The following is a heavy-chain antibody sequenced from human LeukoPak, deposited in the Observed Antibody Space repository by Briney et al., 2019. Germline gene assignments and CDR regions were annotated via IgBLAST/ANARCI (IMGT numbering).Heavy chain of an antibody. Sequence: GGSLRLSCAASGFTVSSNYMSWVRQAPGKGLEWVSVIYSGGSTYYADSVKGRFTISRDNAKNSLYLQMNSLRAEDTALYYCARAWDYYDSSDINAFDIWGQGTMVTVSS. D-gene: IGHD3-22*01. J-gene: IGHJ3*02. V-gene: IGHV3-53*01. CDR2: IYSGGST. CDR1: GFTVSSNY. CDR3: ARAWDYYDSSDINAFDI.